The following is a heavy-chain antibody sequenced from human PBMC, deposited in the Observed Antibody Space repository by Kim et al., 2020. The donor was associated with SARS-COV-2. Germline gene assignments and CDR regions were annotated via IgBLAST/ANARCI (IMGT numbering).Heavy chain of an antibody. CDR3: ARTQNNWFDP. V-gene: IGHV3-7*01. Sequence: GGSLRLSCAASELTFSTYWMSWVRQAPGKGLEWVAIIKQDGSETYYGDSVKGRFTISRDNAEKSLYLQMNSLTVEDTAVYYCARTQNNWFDPWGQGTLVT. J-gene: IGHJ5*02. CDR1: ELTFSTYW. CDR2: IKQDGSET.